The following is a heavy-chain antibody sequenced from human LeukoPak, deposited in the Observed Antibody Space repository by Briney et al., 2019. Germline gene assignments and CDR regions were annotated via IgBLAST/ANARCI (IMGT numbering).Heavy chain of an antibody. Sequence: ASVKVSCKASGYTFTGYYMHWVRQAPGQGLEWMGWINPNTGGTNFAQKFQGRVTMTRDTSISTAYMELSRLRSDDTAVYYCARDRQVNDWYFDLWGPGTLVTVSS. CDR1: GYTFTGYY. V-gene: IGHV1-2*02. CDR3: ARDRQVNDWYFDL. J-gene: IGHJ2*01. CDR2: INPNTGGT.